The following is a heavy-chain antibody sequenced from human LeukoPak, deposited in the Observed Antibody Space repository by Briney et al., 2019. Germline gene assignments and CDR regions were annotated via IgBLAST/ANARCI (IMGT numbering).Heavy chain of an antibody. V-gene: IGHV4-34*01. CDR2: MNHSGST. J-gene: IGHJ5*02. CDR3: ARDSVINWFDP. CDR1: GGSFSGYY. Sequence: PSETLSLTCAVYGGSFSGYYWSWIRQPPGKGLEWIGEMNHSGSTNYNPSLKSRVTISVDTSKNQFSLKLTSVTAADTAVYYCARDSVINWFDPWGQGTLVTVSS. D-gene: IGHD3-22*01.